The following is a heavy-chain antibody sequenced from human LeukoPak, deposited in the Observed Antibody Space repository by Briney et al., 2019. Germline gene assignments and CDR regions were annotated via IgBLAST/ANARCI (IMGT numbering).Heavy chain of an antibody. CDR3: TVPDYDILTGYRFDP. Sequence: GGSLRLSCAASGFTFSGSAMHWVRQASGKGLEWVGRIRSKANSYATAYAAPVKGRFTISRDDSKNTAYLQMSSLKTEDTAVYYCTVPDYDILTGYRFDPWGQGTLVTVSS. D-gene: IGHD3-9*01. CDR2: IRSKANSYAT. J-gene: IGHJ5*02. V-gene: IGHV3-73*01. CDR1: GFTFSGSA.